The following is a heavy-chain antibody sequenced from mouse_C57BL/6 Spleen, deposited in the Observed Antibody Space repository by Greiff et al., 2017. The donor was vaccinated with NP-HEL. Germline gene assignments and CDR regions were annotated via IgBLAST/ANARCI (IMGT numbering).Heavy chain of an antibody. D-gene: IGHD1-1*01. J-gene: IGHJ1*03. CDR3: ASRALRSPYWYFDV. V-gene: IGHV1-9*01. Sequence: QVQLQQSGPELVKPGASVKISCKASGYAFSSSWMNWVKQRPGHGLEWIGEILPGSGSTNYNEKFKGKATFTADTSSNTAYMQLSSLTTEDSAIYYCASRALRSPYWYFDVWGTGTTVTVSS. CDR2: ILPGSGST. CDR1: GYAFSSSW.